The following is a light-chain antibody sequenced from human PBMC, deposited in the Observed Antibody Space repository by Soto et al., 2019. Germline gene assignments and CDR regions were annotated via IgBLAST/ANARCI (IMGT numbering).Light chain of an antibody. Sequence: QSVLTQPPSVSGAPGQRVTISCTGTSSNIGAGYDVHWYQQLPGTAPKLLIYGNTNRTSGVPARFSGSKSGTSASRAVTGLQAEDEADYYCQSYDSSLITSVFGGGTKLTVL. V-gene: IGLV1-40*01. CDR1: SSNIGAGYD. CDR3: QSYDSSLITSV. CDR2: GNT. J-gene: IGLJ2*01.